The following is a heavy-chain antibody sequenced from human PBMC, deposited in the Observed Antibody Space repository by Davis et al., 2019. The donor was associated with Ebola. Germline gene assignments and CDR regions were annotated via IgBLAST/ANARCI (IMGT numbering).Heavy chain of an antibody. CDR2: IFTGDSDT. J-gene: IGHJ3*02. CDR1: GNSFTSFW. CDR3: ATLRRTITGMDDGFDI. D-gene: IGHD1-20*01. Sequence: KVSCKGSGNSFTSFWIGWVRQMPGKGLEWMGIIFTGDSDTRYRPSFRGQVTISADKSFKTAFLQWSSLKASDTARYYCATLRRTITGMDDGFDIWGQGTMVTVSS. V-gene: IGHV5-51*01.